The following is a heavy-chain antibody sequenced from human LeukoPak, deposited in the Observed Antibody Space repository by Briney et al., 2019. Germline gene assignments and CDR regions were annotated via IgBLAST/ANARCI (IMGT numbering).Heavy chain of an antibody. CDR3: AKDRTVGASYWYFDL. CDR2: ISSSSSYI. V-gene: IGHV3-21*04. CDR1: GFTFSAYS. J-gene: IGHJ2*01. Sequence: GGSLRLSCAASGFTFSAYSMNWVRQAPGKGLEWVSSISSSSSYIYYADSLKGRFTISRDNAKNSLYLQMNSLRAEDTAVYYCAKDRTVGASYWYFDLWGRGTLVTVSS. D-gene: IGHD1-26*01.